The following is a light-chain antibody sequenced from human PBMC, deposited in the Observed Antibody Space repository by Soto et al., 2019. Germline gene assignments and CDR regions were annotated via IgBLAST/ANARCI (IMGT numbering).Light chain of an antibody. J-gene: IGLJ1*01. Sequence: QSALTQPASVSGSPGQSITISCTGTSSDVGGYNYVSWYQQQPGKAPKLMIYEVSNRPSGVSNRFSGSKSGSTASLTISGLQAEDEADYYCSSYTSSSPYVFGTGTKLTVL. CDR1: SSDVGGYNY. V-gene: IGLV2-14*01. CDR2: EVS. CDR3: SSYTSSSPYV.